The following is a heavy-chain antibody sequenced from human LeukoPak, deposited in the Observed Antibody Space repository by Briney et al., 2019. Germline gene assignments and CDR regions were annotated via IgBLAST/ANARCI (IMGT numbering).Heavy chain of an antibody. V-gene: IGHV4-38-2*02. J-gene: IGHJ4*02. CDR2: IYHNGTT. D-gene: IGHD1-14*01. CDR3: SSLHGTGIRTPLWDY. CDR1: GASIRNSYY. Sequence: PSETLSLTCSVYGASIRNSYYWGWIRQSPGKGLEWIGSIYHNGTTYYYPPLKSRVTISVDTSKNQFSLKLSSVTAADAAVYFCSSLHGTGIRTPLWDYWGQGTLVTVSS.